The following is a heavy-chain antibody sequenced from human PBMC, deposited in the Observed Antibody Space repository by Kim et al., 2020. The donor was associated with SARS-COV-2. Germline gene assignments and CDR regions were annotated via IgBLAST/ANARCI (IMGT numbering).Heavy chain of an antibody. J-gene: IGHJ6*02. Sequence: GGSLRLSCAASGFTFTSHWMTWVRQAPGKGLEWVANINQDGSETSYVDSVKGRFTISRDNAGKSIYLQMNSLKVEDTAVYYCARVPKGDYYGMDVWGQGT. CDR3: ARVPKGDYYGMDV. V-gene: IGHV3-7*01. CDR1: GFTFTSHW. CDR2: INQDGSET.